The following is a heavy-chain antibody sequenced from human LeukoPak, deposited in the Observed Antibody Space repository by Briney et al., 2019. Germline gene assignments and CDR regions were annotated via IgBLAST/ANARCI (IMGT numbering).Heavy chain of an antibody. Sequence: GGSLRLSCAASGFSLSNYWMDWVRQAPGKGLEWVANIKQDGSEKNCLDSVKGRFTISRDNAQNSLYLQMNSLRVEDTAVYYCTRSLDRWGQGTLVTVSS. D-gene: IGHD2-2*03. CDR1: GFSLSNYW. CDR3: TRSLDR. CDR2: IKQDGSEK. J-gene: IGHJ4*02. V-gene: IGHV3-7*01.